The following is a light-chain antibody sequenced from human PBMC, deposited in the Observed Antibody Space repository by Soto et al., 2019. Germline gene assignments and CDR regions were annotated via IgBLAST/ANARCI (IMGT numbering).Light chain of an antibody. CDR3: QQYGSSPTWT. V-gene: IGKV3-20*01. J-gene: IGKJ1*01. Sequence: ESVLTQSPGTLSLSPGERATLSCRASQSVSSNYLAWYQQKPGQAPRLLIHGASTRATGIPDRFSGSGSGKDFNLTISRLEPEDSAVYYCQQYGSSPTWTFGQGTKVDI. CDR2: GAS. CDR1: QSVSSNY.